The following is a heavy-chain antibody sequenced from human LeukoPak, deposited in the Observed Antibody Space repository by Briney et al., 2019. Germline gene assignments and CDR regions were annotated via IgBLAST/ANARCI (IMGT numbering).Heavy chain of an antibody. D-gene: IGHD2-15*01. V-gene: IGHV1-8*01. CDR1: GYTFTIYD. Sequence: ASVKVSCKASGYTFTIYDINWVRQAPGQGLEWMGWMNPNSGNTGYAQKFQGRVTMTRNTSISTAYMELSSLRSEDTAVYYCARYCSGGSCTPDYYYYYGMDVWGQGTTVTVSS. J-gene: IGHJ6*01. CDR3: ARYCSGGSCTPDYYYYYGMDV. CDR2: MNPNSGNT.